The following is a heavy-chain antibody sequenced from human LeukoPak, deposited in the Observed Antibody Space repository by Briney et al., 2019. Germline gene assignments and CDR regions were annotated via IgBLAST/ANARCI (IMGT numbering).Heavy chain of an antibody. V-gene: IGHV1-2*02. CDR3: ASIEGAAITF. CDR2: ISATSGGT. CDR1: GYTFTDYY. D-gene: IGHD3-16*01. Sequence: ASVKVSCKAAGYTFTDYYIHWVRQAPGQGLEWMGYISATSGGTKYAQRFQGRFTMTSDTSINTAYMDLSSLRSDDTALYSCASIEGAAITFRGQGTLVTLSP. J-gene: IGHJ4*02.